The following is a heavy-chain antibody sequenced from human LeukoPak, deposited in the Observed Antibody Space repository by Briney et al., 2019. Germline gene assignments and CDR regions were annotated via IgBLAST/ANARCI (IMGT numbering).Heavy chain of an antibody. V-gene: IGHV3-23*01. CDR2: ITGSGGST. CDR1: GFIFSNYA. Sequence: GASLRLSCAASGFIFSNYAMSWVRQAPGKGLEWVSAITGSGGSTYYADSVKGRFTISRDNSKNTLHLQMNSLRAEDTAVYYCAKWGDYDVLTGYYVSDYWGQGTLVTVSS. J-gene: IGHJ4*02. CDR3: AKWGDYDVLTGYYVSDY. D-gene: IGHD3-9*01.